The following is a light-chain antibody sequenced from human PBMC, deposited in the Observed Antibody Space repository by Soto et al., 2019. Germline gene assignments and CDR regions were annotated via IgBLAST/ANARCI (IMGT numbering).Light chain of an antibody. J-gene: IGLJ2*01. CDR3: SSYTSSSTLMV. CDR1: SSDVGGYNY. Sequence: QSALTQPASVSGSPGQSITISCTGTSSDVGGYNYVSWYQQHPGKAPKLMIYDVSNRPSGVSNRFSGSKSGNTASLTISGLQAEDEADYYGSSYTSSSTLMVFGGGTKSPS. V-gene: IGLV2-14*01. CDR2: DVS.